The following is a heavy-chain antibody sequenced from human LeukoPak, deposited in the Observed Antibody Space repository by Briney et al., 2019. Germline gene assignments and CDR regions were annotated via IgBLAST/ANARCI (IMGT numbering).Heavy chain of an antibody. CDR2: IRYDGSNK. Sequence: GGSLRLSCSASGFTFSYFAMHWVRQAPGKGLEWLSFIRYDGSNKYYADSVKGRFTISRDNSKNTLDLQMNSLRAEDTAVYHCAKTTIVGVTVDAFDIWGQGTMVTVSS. V-gene: IGHV3-30*02. D-gene: IGHD1-26*01. J-gene: IGHJ3*02. CDR3: AKTTIVGVTVDAFDI. CDR1: GFTFSYFA.